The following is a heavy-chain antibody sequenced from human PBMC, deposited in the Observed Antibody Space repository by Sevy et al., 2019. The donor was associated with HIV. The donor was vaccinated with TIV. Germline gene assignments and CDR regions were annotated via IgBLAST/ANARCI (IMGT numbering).Heavy chain of an antibody. CDR3: VKGGSIAAAGNDAFDI. J-gene: IGHJ3*02. CDR2: IHNSGDTT. D-gene: IGHD6-13*01. CDR1: GFTFSNYG. Sequence: GGSLRLSCAASGFTFSNYGMNWVRQAPGKGLEWVSVIHNSGDTTYYADSVKGRFIISRDNSENTLYLQMNSLRADDTAVYFCVKGGSIAAAGNDAFDIWGQGTMVTVSS. V-gene: IGHV3-23*05.